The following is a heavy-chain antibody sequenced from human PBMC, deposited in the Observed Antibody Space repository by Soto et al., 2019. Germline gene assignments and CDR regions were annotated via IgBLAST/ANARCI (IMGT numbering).Heavy chain of an antibody. V-gene: IGHV3-66*01. J-gene: IGHJ6*02. D-gene: IGHD5-18*01. Sequence: EVQLVESGGGLVQPGGSLRLSCAASGFTVSTNYMTWVRQAPGKGLEWVSVIYSGGSTYYADSVKGRFTISRDNSKNTXXFQMNSLRAEDTAVYYCARARIQLWPNYSDYGMDVWGQGTTGTVSS. CDR2: IYSGGST. CDR1: GFTVSTNY. CDR3: ARARIQLWPNYSDYGMDV.